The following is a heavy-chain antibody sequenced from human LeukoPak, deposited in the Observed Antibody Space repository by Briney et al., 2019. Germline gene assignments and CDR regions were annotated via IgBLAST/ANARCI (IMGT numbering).Heavy chain of an antibody. D-gene: IGHD3-10*01. CDR1: GASVNSDGFW. CDR2: IGYSGTT. CDR3: ARIGGVFHH. Sequence: SETLSLTCAVSGASVNSDGFWWNWVRQPPGKGLEWIGQIGYSGTTNYKPSLKSRLTISTDASNNHFSLRLTSVTPADTAVYYCARIGGVFHHWGQGTLVTVSS. J-gene: IGHJ1*01. V-gene: IGHV4-61*03.